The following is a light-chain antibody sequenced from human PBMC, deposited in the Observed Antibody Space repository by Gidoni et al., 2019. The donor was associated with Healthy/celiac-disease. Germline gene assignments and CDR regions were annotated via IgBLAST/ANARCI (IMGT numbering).Light chain of an antibody. CDR2: DAS. CDR1: QSVSSY. J-gene: IGKJ5*01. Sequence: EIVLTQSPATLSLSPGERATLSCRASQSVSSYLAWYQQKPGQAPRLLIYDASNRATGIPARFSGSGSGTDFTLTISSLEPEDFAVYYGQQRSNWPRTFXQXTRLEIK. CDR3: QQRSNWPRT. V-gene: IGKV3-11*01.